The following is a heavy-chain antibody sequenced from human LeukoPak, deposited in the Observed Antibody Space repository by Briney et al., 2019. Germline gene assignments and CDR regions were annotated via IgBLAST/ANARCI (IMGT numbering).Heavy chain of an antibody. D-gene: IGHD2-15*01. V-gene: IGHV3-74*01. CDR1: GFTFSSYW. CDR3: ARRDCSGGSCYLDY. J-gene: IGHJ4*02. CDR2: INSDGSNT. Sequence: GGSLRLSCAASGFTFSSYWMHWVRQAPGKGLVWVSRINSDGSNTIYPDSVKGRFTISRDNAKNTLYLQMNSLRAEDTAVYYCARRDCSGGSCYLDYWGQGTLVTVSS.